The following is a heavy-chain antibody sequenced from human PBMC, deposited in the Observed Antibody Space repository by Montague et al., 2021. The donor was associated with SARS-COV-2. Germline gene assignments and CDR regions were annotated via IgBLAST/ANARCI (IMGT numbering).Heavy chain of an antibody. CDR1: GGSISNYY. CDR3: ARVQRGYYYGLGVSAHFDC. J-gene: IGHJ4*02. CDR2: IYYSGST. V-gene: IGHV4-59*01. D-gene: IGHD3-10*01. Sequence: SETLSLTCIVSGGSISNYYWSWIRQPPGKGLEWIGYIYYSGSTNYNPSLKSRVTISVDTSKSQFSLKLSSVTAADTAVYYCARVQRGYYYGLGVSAHFDCWAQGTLVTVSS.